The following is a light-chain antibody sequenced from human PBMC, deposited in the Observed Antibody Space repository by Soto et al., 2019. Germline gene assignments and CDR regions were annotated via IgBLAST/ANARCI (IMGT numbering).Light chain of an antibody. CDR1: QGISSY. CDR3: QQRHSYPLT. Sequence: DIQLTQSPSFLSASVGDRVTITCRASQGISSYLAWYQQRPGKAPNLLIYTASTLQSGVPSRFSGSGSGTEFTLTISSLQPEDFATYYCQQRHSYPLTFGQGTRLEIK. V-gene: IGKV1-9*01. J-gene: IGKJ5*01. CDR2: TAS.